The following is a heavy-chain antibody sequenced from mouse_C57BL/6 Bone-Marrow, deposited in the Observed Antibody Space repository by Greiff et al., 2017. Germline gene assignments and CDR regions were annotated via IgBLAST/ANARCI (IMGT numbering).Heavy chain of an antibody. CDR3: TRALIYYGTNY. J-gene: IGHJ2*01. CDR2: IDPEDGET. D-gene: IGHD1-1*01. CDR1: GFNIKDYY. Sequence: VQLQQSGAELVKPGASVKLSCTASGFNIKDYYIHWVKQRTEQGLEWIGRIDPEDGETKYAPQFQDKATITADTSSNPAYLQRSILTSEDTAVYYCTRALIYYGTNYWGQGTTLTVSS. V-gene: IGHV14-2*01.